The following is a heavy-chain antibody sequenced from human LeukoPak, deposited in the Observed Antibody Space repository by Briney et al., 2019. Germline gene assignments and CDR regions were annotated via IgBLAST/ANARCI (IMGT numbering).Heavy chain of an antibody. J-gene: IGHJ4*02. CDR1: GLTFSSYG. V-gene: IGHV3-30*02. CDR3: AKTSSGWYGSPFDY. CDR2: IRYDGSDK. Sequence: GGSLRLSCAASGLTFSSYGMHWVRQAPGKGLEWVAFIRYDGSDKYYADSVKGRFTISRDNSKNTLYLQMNSLRAEDTAVYYCAKTSSGWYGSPFDYWGQGTLVAVSS. D-gene: IGHD6-19*01.